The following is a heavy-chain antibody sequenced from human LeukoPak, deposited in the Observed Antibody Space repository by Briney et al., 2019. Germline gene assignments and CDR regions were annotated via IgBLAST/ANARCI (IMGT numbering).Heavy chain of an antibody. CDR1: GFTFSSYG. D-gene: IGHD3-22*01. Sequence: GGSLRLSCAASGFTFSSYGMHWVRQAPGKGLEWVAVIWYDGSNKYYADSVKGRFTFSRDNSKNTLYLQMNSLRAEDTAVYYCAKESYDSSGYTYYYYMDVWGKGTTVTVSS. CDR3: AKESYDSSGYTYYYYMDV. CDR2: IWYDGSNK. J-gene: IGHJ6*03. V-gene: IGHV3-33*06.